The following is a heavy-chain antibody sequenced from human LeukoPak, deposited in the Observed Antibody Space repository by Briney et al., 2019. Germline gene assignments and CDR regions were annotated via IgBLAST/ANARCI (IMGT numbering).Heavy chain of an antibody. D-gene: IGHD6-19*01. V-gene: IGHV3-13*01. CDR2: IGTAGDT. Sequence: PGGSLRLSCAASGFTSSSYDMHWVRQATGKGLEWVSAIGTAGDTYYPGSVKGRFTISRENAKNSLYLQMNSLRAEDTAVYYCARGDASSGSVDYWGQGTLVTVSS. J-gene: IGHJ4*02. CDR1: GFTSSSYD. CDR3: ARGDASSGSVDY.